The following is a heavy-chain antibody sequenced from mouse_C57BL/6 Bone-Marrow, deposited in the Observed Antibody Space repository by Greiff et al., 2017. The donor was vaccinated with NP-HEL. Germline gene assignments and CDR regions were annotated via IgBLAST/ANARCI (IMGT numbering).Heavy chain of an antibody. J-gene: IGHJ3*01. Sequence: EVKPVESGGDLVKPGGFLKLFRAASGFTFSSHGMSRVRQTPDKRPEWVATICSGGCYTYLPDRVKGRFTISRDNAENTLYLQMSSLKSEDAAMYYCASPYDYDVAWFAYWGQGTLVTVSA. CDR3: ASPYDYDVAWFAY. V-gene: IGHV5-6*01. D-gene: IGHD2-4*01. CDR2: ICSGGCYT. CDR1: GFTFSSHG.